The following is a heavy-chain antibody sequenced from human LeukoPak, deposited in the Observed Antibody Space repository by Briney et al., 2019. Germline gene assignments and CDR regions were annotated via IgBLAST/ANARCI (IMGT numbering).Heavy chain of an antibody. CDR1: GYSFTSYW. CDR2: IYPGDSDT. CDR3: ARSNLYCSGGSCYEYYFDY. J-gene: IGHJ4*02. V-gene: IGHV5-51*01. Sequence: GESLKISCKGSGYSFTSYWIGWVRQMPGKGLEWMGIIYPGDSDTRYSPSFQGQVTISADKSISTAYLQWSSLKASDTAMYYCARSNLYCSGGSCYEYYFDYWGQGTLVTVPS. D-gene: IGHD2-15*01.